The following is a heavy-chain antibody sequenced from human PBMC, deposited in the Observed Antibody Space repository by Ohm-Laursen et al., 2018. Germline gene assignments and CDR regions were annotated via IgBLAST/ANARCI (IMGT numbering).Heavy chain of an antibody. D-gene: IGHD1-26*01. J-gene: IGHJ6*02. CDR2: ISSSGSTI. Sequence: SLRLSCSASGFTFSSYEMNWVRRAPGKGLEWVSYISSSGSTIYYADSVKGRFTISRDNAKNSLYLQMNSLRAEDTAVYYCARGTGGVGAYYYYYGMDVWGQGTTVTVSS. CDR3: ARGTGGVGAYYYYYGMDV. CDR1: GFTFSSYE. V-gene: IGHV3-48*03.